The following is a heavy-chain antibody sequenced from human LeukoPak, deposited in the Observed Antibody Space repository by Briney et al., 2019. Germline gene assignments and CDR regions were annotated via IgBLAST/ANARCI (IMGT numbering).Heavy chain of an antibody. D-gene: IGHD2-2*01. CDR1: GFTFGDYA. CDR3: TRDACSSTSCYAWGANWFDP. CDR2: IRSKAYGGTT. J-gene: IGHJ5*02. Sequence: AGGSLRLSCTASGFTFGDYAMSWFRQAPGKGLEWVGFIRSKAYGGTTEYAASVKGRFTISRDDSKSIAYLQMNSLKTEDTAVYYCTRDACSSTSCYAWGANWFDPWGQGTLVTVSS. V-gene: IGHV3-49*03.